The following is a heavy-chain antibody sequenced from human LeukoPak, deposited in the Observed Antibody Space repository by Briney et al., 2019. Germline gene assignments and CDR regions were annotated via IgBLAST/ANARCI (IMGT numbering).Heavy chain of an antibody. CDR1: GYHFANYW. CDR3: GRPPSRPPFI. V-gene: IGHV5-51*01. CDR2: IYPGDSDT. Sequence: GEAPKTSCKGSGYHFANYWIGWVRQMPGKGLGWMGIIYPGDSDTRYSPSFKGHVTISADKSISTAYLQWSSLKASDIAMYYCGRPPSRPPFIWGQGTMVTVSS. J-gene: IGHJ3*02.